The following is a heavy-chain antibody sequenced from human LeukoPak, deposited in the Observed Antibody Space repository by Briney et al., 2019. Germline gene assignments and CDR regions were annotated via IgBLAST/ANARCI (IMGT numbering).Heavy chain of an antibody. Sequence: GGSLRLSCAASGFSFSSYEMNWVRQAPGKGLEWVSSISSSSSYIYYADSVKGRFTISRDNAKNSLYLQMNSLRAEDTAVYYCARVFLATQSFDIWGQGTMVTVSS. J-gene: IGHJ3*02. CDR2: ISSSSSYI. CDR3: ARVFLATQSFDI. V-gene: IGHV3-21*01. CDR1: GFSFSSYE. D-gene: IGHD2/OR15-2a*01.